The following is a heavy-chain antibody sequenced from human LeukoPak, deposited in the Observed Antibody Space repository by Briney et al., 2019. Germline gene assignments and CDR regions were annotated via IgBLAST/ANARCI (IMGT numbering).Heavy chain of an antibody. D-gene: IGHD2-2*01. CDR1: GFTFSNYG. CDR2: ISGSGGNT. CDR3: ARDGPAAIH. V-gene: IGHV3-23*01. J-gene: IGHJ4*02. Sequence: GGSLRLSCAASGFTFSNYGMSWVRQAPGKGLEWVSTISGSGGNTYYADSVKGRFTISRDNSKNSLYLQMNSLRAEDTAVYYCARDGPAAIHWGQGTLVTVSS.